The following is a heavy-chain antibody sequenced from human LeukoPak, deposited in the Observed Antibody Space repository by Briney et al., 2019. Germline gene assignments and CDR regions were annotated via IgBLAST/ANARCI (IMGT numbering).Heavy chain of an antibody. CDR1: GGSISSYY. CDR2: IHARGGT. D-gene: IGHD3-22*01. J-gene: IGHJ4*02. Sequence: SETLSLTCTVSGGSISSYYWSWIRQSDGKGLEWIGRIHARGGTDYNPSLKSRVTMSLDTSKNQFSLNSRSMTAADTAVYYCARSYDTSGYYYNFDYWGQGTLVTVSS. CDR3: ARSYDTSGYYYNFDY. V-gene: IGHV4-4*07.